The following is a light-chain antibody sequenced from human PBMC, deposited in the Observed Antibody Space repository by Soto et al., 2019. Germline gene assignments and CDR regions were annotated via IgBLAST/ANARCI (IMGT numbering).Light chain of an antibody. V-gene: IGKV1-5*01. CDR2: DDS. CDR1: QSISTG. J-gene: IGKJ1*01. CDR3: QHYSTVWA. Sequence: DIQRAQSPSTLSSSVGDTATFTCRASQSISTGLDWYQQKPGKDHNLLIYDDSTLESGVPSRFSGSGSGTEFTLTISSLQTDDFATYYCQHYSTVWAFGQGTKVDI.